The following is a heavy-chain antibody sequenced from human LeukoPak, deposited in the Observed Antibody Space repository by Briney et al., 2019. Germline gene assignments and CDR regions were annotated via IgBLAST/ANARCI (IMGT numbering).Heavy chain of an antibody. V-gene: IGHV4-34*01. CDR1: GGSFSGYY. J-gene: IGHJ4*02. CDR3: ARGGGRRWFGELILLDY. CDR2: INHSGST. D-gene: IGHD3-10*01. Sequence: HPSETLSLTCAVYGGSFSGYYWSWIRQPPGKGLEWIGEINHSGSTNYNPSLKSRVTISVDTSKNQFSLKLSSVTAADTAVYYCARGGGRRWFGELILLDYWGQGTLVTVSS.